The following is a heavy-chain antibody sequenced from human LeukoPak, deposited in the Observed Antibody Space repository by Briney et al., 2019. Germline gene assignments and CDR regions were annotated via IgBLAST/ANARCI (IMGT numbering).Heavy chain of an antibody. D-gene: IGHD3-16*01. CDR2: INHSGST. CDR1: GGSFSGYY. J-gene: IGHJ4*02. CDR3: ARVSRPTRFFDY. Sequence: SETLSLTCAVYGGSFSGYYWSWIRQPPGKGLEWIGEINHSGSTNYKPSLKSRVTISVDTSKNQFSLKLSSVTAADTAVYYCARVSRPTRFFDYWGQGTLVTVSS. V-gene: IGHV4-34*01.